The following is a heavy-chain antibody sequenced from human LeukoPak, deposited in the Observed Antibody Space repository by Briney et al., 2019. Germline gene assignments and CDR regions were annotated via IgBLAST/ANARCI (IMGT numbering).Heavy chain of an antibody. CDR1: GFTFSNAW. CDR3: NPVGNLYSSGWYNYYYGMDV. V-gene: IGHV3-15*01. Sequence: GGSLRLSCAASGFTFSNAWMSWVRQAPGKGLEWVGRIKSKTDGGTTDYAAPVKGRFTISRDDSKNTLYLQMNSLKTEDTAVYYLNPVGNLYSSGWYNYYYGMDVWGQGTTVTVSS. CDR2: IKSKTDGGTT. J-gene: IGHJ6*02. D-gene: IGHD6-19*01.